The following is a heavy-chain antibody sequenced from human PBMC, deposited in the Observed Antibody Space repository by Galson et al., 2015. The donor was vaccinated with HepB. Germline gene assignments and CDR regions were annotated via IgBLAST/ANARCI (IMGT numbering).Heavy chain of an antibody. CDR3: ARERIVPGAPYWYFDL. J-gene: IGHJ2*01. Sequence: SLRLSCAASGFTFSSYAMSWVRQAPGKGLEWVSAISGSGGSTYYADSVKGRFTISRDNSKNTLYLQMNSLRAEDTAVYYCARERIVPGAPYWYFDLWGRGTLVTVSS. CDR2: ISGSGGST. D-gene: IGHD2-2*01. CDR1: GFTFSSYA. V-gene: IGHV3-23*01.